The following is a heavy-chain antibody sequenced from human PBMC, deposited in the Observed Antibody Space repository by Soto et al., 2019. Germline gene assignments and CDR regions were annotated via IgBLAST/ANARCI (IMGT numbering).Heavy chain of an antibody. D-gene: IGHD2-15*01. CDR2: ISPKNGAT. V-gene: IGHV1-2*02. J-gene: IGHJ4*02. CDR1: GYICTAYY. Sequence: QVQLVQSGAEVREPGASVRVSCKASGYICTAYYLHCVRQAPGQGLEWMGWISPKNGATLYSRKFQGRVTMTRDTSINTAYMDVYTRTSDDTAIYYCARGLAALGRATAWWGQGTLVIVSS. CDR3: ARGLAALGRATAW.